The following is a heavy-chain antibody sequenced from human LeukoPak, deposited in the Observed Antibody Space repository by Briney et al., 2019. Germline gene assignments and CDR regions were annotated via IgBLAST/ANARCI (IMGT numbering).Heavy chain of an antibody. CDR2: INPNSGGT. CDR3: ARDGQNDFWSGYPDY. V-gene: IGHV1-2*02. J-gene: IGHJ4*02. Sequence: ASVKVSCKASGYTFTGYYMHWVRQAPGQGLEWRGWINPNSGGTNYAQKFQCRVTMTRDTSISTAYMELSRLRSDDTAVYYCARDGQNDFWSGYPDYWGQGTLVTVSS. CDR1: GYTFTGYY. D-gene: IGHD3-3*01.